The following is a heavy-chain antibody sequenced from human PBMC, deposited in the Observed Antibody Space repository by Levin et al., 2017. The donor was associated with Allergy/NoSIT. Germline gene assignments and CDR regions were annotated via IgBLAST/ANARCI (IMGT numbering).Heavy chain of an antibody. Sequence: SETLSLTCTVSGGSISSGGYYWSWIRQHPGKGLEWIGYIYYSGSTYYNPSLKSRVTISVDTSKNQFSLKLSSVTAADTAVYYCARVLIAAAGEEYYYYDYYMDRWGKGTTVNVSS. CDR2: IYYSGST. CDR1: GGSISSGGYY. CDR3: ARVLIAAAGEEYYYYDYYMDR. D-gene: IGHD6-13*01. J-gene: IGHJ6*03. V-gene: IGHV4-31*03.